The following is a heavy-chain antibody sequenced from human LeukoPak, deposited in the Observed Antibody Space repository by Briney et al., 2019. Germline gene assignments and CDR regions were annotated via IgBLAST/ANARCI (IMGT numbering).Heavy chain of an antibody. CDR1: GFTFNSYG. J-gene: IGHJ5*02. CDR2: ISYDGSNK. CDR3: AKDLRYCSSTTCLPYNWFDP. V-gene: IGHV3-30*18. D-gene: IGHD2-2*01. Sequence: GRSLRLSCAASGFTFNSYGMHWVRQAPGKGLEWVAVISYDGSNKYYADSVKGRFTISRDNPENTLYLQMNSLRAEDTAVYYCAKDLRYCSSTTCLPYNWFDPWGQGTLVTVSS.